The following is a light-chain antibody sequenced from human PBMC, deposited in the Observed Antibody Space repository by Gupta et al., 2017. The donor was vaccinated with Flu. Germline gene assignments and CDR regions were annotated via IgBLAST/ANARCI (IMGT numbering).Light chain of an antibody. Sequence: EIVLTQSPATLSLSPGERATLSCRASQSVSSYLAWYQKKPGQAPRLLIYDASNRATGITARFSGSGDGTDFTITISSLEPEDFAVYYCQQRINWHPVLTFGGGTKVEIK. CDR3: QQRINWHPVLT. V-gene: IGKV3-11*01. CDR1: QSVSSY. CDR2: DAS. J-gene: IGKJ4*01.